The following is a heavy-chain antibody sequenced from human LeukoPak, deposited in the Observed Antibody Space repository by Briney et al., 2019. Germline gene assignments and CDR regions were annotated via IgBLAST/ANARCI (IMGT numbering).Heavy chain of an antibody. CDR3: ARGLLWFGHPAHTQYYFDY. J-gene: IGHJ4*02. Sequence: ASVKVSCKASGGTFSSYAISWVRQAPGQGLEWMGGIIPIFGTANYAQKFQGRVTITADESTSTAYMELSSLRSEDTAVYYCARGLLWFGHPAHTQYYFDYWGQGTLVTVSS. D-gene: IGHD3-10*01. CDR2: IIPIFGTA. CDR1: GGTFSSYA. V-gene: IGHV1-69*13.